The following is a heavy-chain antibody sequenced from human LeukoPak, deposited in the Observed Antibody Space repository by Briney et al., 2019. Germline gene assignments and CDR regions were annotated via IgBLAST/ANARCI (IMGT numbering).Heavy chain of an antibody. CDR1: GDSFSNYY. D-gene: IGHD1-14*01. J-gene: IGHJ6*02. CDR3: ARQPPQYYGMDV. V-gene: IGHV4-4*07. Sequence: PSETLSLTCTVSGDSFSNYYWSWIRQPAGKVLEWIGRIYTSGSTNYNPSVKSRVTMSVDTSNNQFSLKLTSVTAADTAVYYCARQPPQYYGMDVWGQGTTVTVSS. CDR2: IYTSGST.